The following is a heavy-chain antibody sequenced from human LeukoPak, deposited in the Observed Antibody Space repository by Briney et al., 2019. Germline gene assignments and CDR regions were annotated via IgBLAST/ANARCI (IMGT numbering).Heavy chain of an antibody. V-gene: IGHV1-2*06. Sequence: PGASVKVSCKASGYTFTGYYMHWVRQAPGQGLEWMGRINPNSGGTSYAQKFQGRVTMTRDTSTSTVYMELSSLRSEDTAVYYCARDFTRSTNWFDPWGQGTLVTVSS. CDR1: GYTFTGYY. J-gene: IGHJ5*02. CDR2: INPNSGGT. CDR3: ARDFTRSTNWFDP. D-gene: IGHD1-14*01.